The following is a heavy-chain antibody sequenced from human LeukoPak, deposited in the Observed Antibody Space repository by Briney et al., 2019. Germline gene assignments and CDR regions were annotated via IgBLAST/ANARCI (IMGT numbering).Heavy chain of an antibody. V-gene: IGHV3-20*04. Sequence: GGSPRLSCAASGFTFDDYGMSWVRQAPGKGLEWVSGINWNGGSTGYADSVKGRFTISRDNAKNSLYLQMNSLRAEDTALYYCAREGEYYDSKPSFFDYWGQGTLVTVSS. CDR2: INWNGGST. CDR1: GFTFDDYG. J-gene: IGHJ4*02. D-gene: IGHD3-22*01. CDR3: AREGEYYDSKPSFFDY.